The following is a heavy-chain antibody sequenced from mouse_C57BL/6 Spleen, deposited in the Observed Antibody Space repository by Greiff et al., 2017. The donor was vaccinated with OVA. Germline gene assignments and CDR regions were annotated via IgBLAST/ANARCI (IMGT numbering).Heavy chain of an antibody. CDR2: IYPGGGYT. CDR1: GYTFTNYW. CDR3: AKYYGSSPYFDY. J-gene: IGHJ2*01. V-gene: IGHV1-63*01. Sequence: VQGVESGAELVRPGTSVKMSCKASGYTFTNYWIGWAKQRPGHGLEWIGDIYPGGGYTNYNEKFKGKATLTADKSSSTAYMQFSSLTSEDSAIYYCAKYYGSSPYFDYWGQGTTLTVSS. D-gene: IGHD1-1*01.